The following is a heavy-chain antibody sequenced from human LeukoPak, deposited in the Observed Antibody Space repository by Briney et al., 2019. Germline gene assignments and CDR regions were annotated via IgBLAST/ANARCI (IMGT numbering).Heavy chain of an antibody. CDR3: ARDGYYYGSGSRGAIGYGMDV. D-gene: IGHD3-10*01. J-gene: IGHJ6*02. V-gene: IGHV3-21*01. Sequence: PGGSLRLSCAASGFTFSNYNMNWVRQAPGKGLEWVSSISSSSSYMFYADSVTGRFTVSRDNAKNSLYLQMNSLRAEDTAIYYCARDGYYYGSGSRGAIGYGMDVWGQGTTVTVSS. CDR2: ISSSSSYM. CDR1: GFTFSNYN.